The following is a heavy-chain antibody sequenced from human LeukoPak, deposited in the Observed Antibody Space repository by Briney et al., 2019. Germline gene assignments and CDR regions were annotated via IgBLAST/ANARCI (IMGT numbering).Heavy chain of an antibody. J-gene: IGHJ5*02. CDR3: ARADTMDWFDP. CDR1: GGSISSYY. V-gene: IGHV4-59*01. D-gene: IGHD3-3*01. Sequence: SETLSLTCTVSGGSISSYYWSWIRQPPGKGLEWIGYIYYSGSTNYNPSLKSRVTISVDTSKNQFSLKLSSVTAADTVVYYCARADTMDWFDPWGQGTLVTVSS. CDR2: IYYSGST.